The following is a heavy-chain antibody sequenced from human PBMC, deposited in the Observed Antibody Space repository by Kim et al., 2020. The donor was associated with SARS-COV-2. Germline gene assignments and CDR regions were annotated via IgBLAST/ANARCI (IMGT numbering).Heavy chain of an antibody. Sequence: SETLSLTCAVYGGSFSGYYWSWIRQPPGKGLEWIGEINHSGSTNYNPSLKSRVTISVDTSKNQFSLKLSSVTAADTAVYYCASRLIQLWINYWYFDLWGRGTLVTVSS. V-gene: IGHV4-34*01. J-gene: IGHJ2*01. CDR3: ASRLIQLWINYWYFDL. CDR2: INHSGST. D-gene: IGHD5-18*01. CDR1: GGSFSGYY.